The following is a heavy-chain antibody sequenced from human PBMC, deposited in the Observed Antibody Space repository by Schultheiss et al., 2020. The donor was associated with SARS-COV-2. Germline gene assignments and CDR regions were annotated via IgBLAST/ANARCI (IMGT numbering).Heavy chain of an antibody. CDR3: ARASGSYVADY. J-gene: IGHJ4*02. CDR1: GGSISSYY. Sequence: SETLSLTCTVSGGSISSYYWSWIRQPPGKGLEWIGYIYYSRSTNYNPSLKSRVTISVDTSKNQFSLKLSSVTAADTAVYYCARASGSYVADYWGQGTLVTVSS. D-gene: IGHD1-26*01. V-gene: IGHV4-59*01. CDR2: IYYSRST.